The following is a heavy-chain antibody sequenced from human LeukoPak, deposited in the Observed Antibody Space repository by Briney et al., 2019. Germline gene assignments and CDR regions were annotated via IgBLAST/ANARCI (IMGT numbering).Heavy chain of an antibody. CDR1: GASISNNKYF. D-gene: IGHD3-10*01. Sequence: PSETLSLTCAVSGASISNNKYFWAWIHQPPGKGLEWIGTVYYIGTTFYNPSLKSRLTLSVDTSKNQFSLKLGSVTAADTSVYYCARLSDRDPQHWFDPWGQGILVTVSS. CDR3: ARLSDRDPQHWFDP. CDR2: VYYIGTT. J-gene: IGHJ5*02. V-gene: IGHV4-39*01.